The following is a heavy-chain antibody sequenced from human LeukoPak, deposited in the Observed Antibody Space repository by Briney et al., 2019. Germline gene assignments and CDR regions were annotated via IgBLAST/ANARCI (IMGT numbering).Heavy chain of an antibody. J-gene: IGHJ4*02. D-gene: IGHD3-10*01. CDR2: ISSSSSYI. V-gene: IGHV3-21*01. CDR1: GFTFSSYS. CDR3: ARDYRRDYYGSGSYYNPHY. Sequence: PGGSLRLSCAASGFTFSSYSMNWVRQAPGEGLEWVSSISSSSSYIYYADSVKGRFTISRDNAKNSLYLQMNSLRAEDTAVYYCARDYRRDYYGSGSYYNPHYWGQGTLVTVSS.